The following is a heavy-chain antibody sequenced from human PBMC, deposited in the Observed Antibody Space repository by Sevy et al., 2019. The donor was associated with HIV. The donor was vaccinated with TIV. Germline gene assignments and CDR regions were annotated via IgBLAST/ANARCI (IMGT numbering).Heavy chain of an antibody. CDR2: ISWDGGST. V-gene: IGHV3-43D*03. CDR3: AKDIGVGAAAERNPDY. J-gene: IGHJ4*02. CDR1: GFTFDDYA. D-gene: IGHD6-13*01. Sequence: GGSLRLSCAASGFTFDDYAMHWVRQAPGKGLEWVSLISWDGGSTYYADSVKGRFTISRDNSKNSLYLQMNSLRADDTALYYCAKDIGVGAAAERNPDYWGQGTLVTVSS.